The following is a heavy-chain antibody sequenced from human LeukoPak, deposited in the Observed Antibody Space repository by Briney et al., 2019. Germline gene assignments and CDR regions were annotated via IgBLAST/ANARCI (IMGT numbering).Heavy chain of an antibody. J-gene: IGHJ4*02. Sequence: GASVKVSCKASGYTFTGYYMHWVRQAPGQGLEWMGWINPNSGGTNYAQKFQGRVTMTRDTSISTAYMELSRLRSDDTAVYYCARVNSSGWYGANFGYWGQGTLVTVSS. CDR2: INPNSGGT. D-gene: IGHD6-19*01. V-gene: IGHV1-2*02. CDR1: GYTFTGYY. CDR3: ARVNSSGWYGANFGY.